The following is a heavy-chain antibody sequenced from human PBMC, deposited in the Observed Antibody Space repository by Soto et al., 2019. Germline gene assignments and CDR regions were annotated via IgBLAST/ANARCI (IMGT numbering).Heavy chain of an antibody. D-gene: IGHD6-6*01. CDR2: ISGSGGNT. CDR1: GFTSSSYA. V-gene: IGHV3-23*01. CDR3: AKEDSSSLGMHA. J-gene: IGHJ6*02. Sequence: PGGSLRLSCAASGFTSSSYAMSWVRQAPGKGLQWVSSISGSGGNTYYTDSVKGRFAISRDNSKNTLYLQMSSLRAEDTAVYYCAKEDSSSLGMHAWGQGTTVTVSS.